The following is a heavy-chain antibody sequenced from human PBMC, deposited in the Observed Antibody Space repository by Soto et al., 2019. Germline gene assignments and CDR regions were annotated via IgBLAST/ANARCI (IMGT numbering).Heavy chain of an antibody. CDR1: GGTFSSYA. D-gene: IGHD2-15*01. J-gene: IGHJ4*02. Sequence: VQLVQSGAEVKKPGSSVKVSCKASGGTFSSYAISWVRQAPGQGLEWMGGIIPIFGTANYAQKFQGRVTITADESTSTAYMELSSLRSEDTAVYYCASGDCSGGSCLEYYFDYWGQGTLVTVSS. CDR2: IIPIFGTA. CDR3: ASGDCSGGSCLEYYFDY. V-gene: IGHV1-69*01.